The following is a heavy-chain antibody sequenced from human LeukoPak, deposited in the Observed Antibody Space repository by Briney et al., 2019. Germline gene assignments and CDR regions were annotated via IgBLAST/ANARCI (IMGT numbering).Heavy chain of an antibody. CDR3: ARHGRSTNYVVY. J-gene: IGHJ4*02. CDR1: GYSISSGYY. CDR2: IYHNGST. V-gene: IGHV4-38-2*01. D-gene: IGHD1-26*01. Sequence: SSETLSLTCAVSGYSISSGYYWGWIGQPPGKGLEWIGGIYHNGSTHYNPSLKSRVTITVDTSKNQFSPKLSSVTAADTAVYYCARHGRSTNYVVYRGQRTLVTLSS.